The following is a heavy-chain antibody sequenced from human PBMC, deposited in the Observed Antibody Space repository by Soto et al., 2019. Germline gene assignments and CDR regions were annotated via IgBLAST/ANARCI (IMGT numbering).Heavy chain of an antibody. CDR2: ISGSGGST. J-gene: IGHJ4*02. V-gene: IGHV3-23*01. CDR1: GFTFSSYA. D-gene: IGHD6-13*01. Sequence: EVQLLESGGGLVQPGGSLRLSCAASGFTFSSYAMSWVRQAPGKGLEWVSAISGSGGSTYYADSVKGRFTISRDNSKNRLYLQMNSLRAEDTAVYYCAKVGYSSSWKLDAFDYWGQGTLVTVSS. CDR3: AKVGYSSSWKLDAFDY.